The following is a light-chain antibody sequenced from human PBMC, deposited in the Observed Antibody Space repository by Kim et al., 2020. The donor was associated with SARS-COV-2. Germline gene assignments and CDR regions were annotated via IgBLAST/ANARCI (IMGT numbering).Light chain of an antibody. V-gene: IGKV3-15*01. CDR2: AAS. J-gene: IGKJ4*02. CDR3: QQYKNWPLT. CDR1: QSVGTN. Sequence: VMTQSPATLSVSPGDRVTVSCWASQSVGTNLAWYQHKPGQAPRLLIYAASATATGVPARFIGSGSGTEITLTITSLQSEDFAVYYCQQYKNWPLTFGGGTKVDIK.